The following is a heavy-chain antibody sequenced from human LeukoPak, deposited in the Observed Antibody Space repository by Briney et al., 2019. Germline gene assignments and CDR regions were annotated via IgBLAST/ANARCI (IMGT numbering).Heavy chain of an antibody. CDR3: ARARDSSSWYDAFDI. Sequence: GGSLRLSCAASGFTFSSYAMHWVRQAPGKGLEWVAVISYDGSNKYYADSVKGRFTISRDNSKNTLHLQMNSLRAEDTAVYYCARARDSSSWYDAFDIWGQGTMVTVSS. D-gene: IGHD6-13*01. CDR2: ISYDGSNK. CDR1: GFTFSSYA. V-gene: IGHV3-30*04. J-gene: IGHJ3*02.